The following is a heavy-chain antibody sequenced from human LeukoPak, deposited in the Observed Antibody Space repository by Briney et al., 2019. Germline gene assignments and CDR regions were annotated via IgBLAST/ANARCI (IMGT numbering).Heavy chain of an antibody. CDR3: ARESFDSSGDSAFDI. D-gene: IGHD3-22*01. CDR1: GGSISSYY. CDR2: IYYSGST. Sequence: PSETLSLTCTVSGGSISSYYWSWIRQPPGKGLEWIGYIYYSGSTYYNPSLKSRVTISVDTSKNQFSLKLSSVTAADTAVYYCARESFDSSGDSAFDIWGQGTMVTVSS. V-gene: IGHV4-59*12. J-gene: IGHJ3*02.